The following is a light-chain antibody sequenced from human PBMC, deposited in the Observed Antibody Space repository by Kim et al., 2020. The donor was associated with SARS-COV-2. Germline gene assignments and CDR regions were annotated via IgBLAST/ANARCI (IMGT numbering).Light chain of an antibody. CDR2: DVS. J-gene: IGLJ1*01. CDR3: NSYTSSGTYV. CDR1: SSDVGGYNY. V-gene: IGLV2-14*03. Sequence: GQSITISCTGTSSDVGGYNYVSWYQQHPGKAPKFMVYDVSNRPSGVSNRFSGSKSVNTASLTISGLQAEDEADYYCNSYTSSGTYVFGTGTKVTVL.